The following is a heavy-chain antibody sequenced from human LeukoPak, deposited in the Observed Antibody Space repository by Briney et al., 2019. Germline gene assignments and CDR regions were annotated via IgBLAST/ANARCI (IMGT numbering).Heavy chain of an antibody. D-gene: IGHD5-18*01. CDR2: INHSGST. CDR3: ARGRGRGYSYGYQYFQH. Sequence: SETLSLTCAVYGGSFSGYYWSWIRQPPGKGLEWIGEINHSGSTNYNPSLKSRVAISVDTSKNQFSLKLSSVTAADTAVYYCARGRGRGYSYGYQYFQHWGQGTLVTVSS. V-gene: IGHV4-34*01. J-gene: IGHJ1*01. CDR1: GGSFSGYY.